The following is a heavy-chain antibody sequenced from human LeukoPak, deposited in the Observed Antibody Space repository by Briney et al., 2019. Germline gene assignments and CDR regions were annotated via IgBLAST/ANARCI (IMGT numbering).Heavy chain of an antibody. Sequence: PGRSLRLSCAASGFIFSNYGMHWVRQVPGKGLEWVGIIWNDGSRKDYGDSVKGRFTISRDNSKNTLYLQMNTLRVEDTPLYYCAKGGIEVGHPAGLYFFDSWGQGTLVTVSS. D-gene: IGHD6-19*01. V-gene: IGHV3-33*06. CDR2: IWNDGSRK. J-gene: IGHJ4*02. CDR1: GFIFSNYG. CDR3: AKGGIEVGHPAGLYFFDS.